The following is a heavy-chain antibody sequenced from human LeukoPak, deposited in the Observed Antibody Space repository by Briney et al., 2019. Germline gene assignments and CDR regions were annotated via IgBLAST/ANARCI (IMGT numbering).Heavy chain of an antibody. V-gene: IGHV3-74*01. CDR1: GFSFSTTW. CDR3: ARDSPPDY. J-gene: IGHJ4*02. Sequence: GGSLRLSCAASGFSFSTTWMHWVRQVPGKGLVWVSRIQSDGSGTIYADSVKGRFTISRDNAKNSLYLQMNSLRPEDTAVYYCARDSPPDYWGQGTLVTVSS. CDR2: IQSDGSGT.